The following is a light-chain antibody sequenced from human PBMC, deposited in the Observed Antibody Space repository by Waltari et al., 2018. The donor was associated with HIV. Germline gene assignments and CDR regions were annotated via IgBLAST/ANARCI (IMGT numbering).Light chain of an antibody. V-gene: IGLV2-14*03. Sequence: QSALTQPASVSGSPGQSITISCTGTSSDVGGYNSVSWYQQHPGKAPKLIIYDVSNWPSGVSNRFSGSKSGNTASLTISGLQAEDEADYYCSSYTSSNTLPYVFGTGTKVTVL. CDR1: SSDVGGYNS. CDR2: DVS. J-gene: IGLJ1*01. CDR3: SSYTSSNTLPYV.